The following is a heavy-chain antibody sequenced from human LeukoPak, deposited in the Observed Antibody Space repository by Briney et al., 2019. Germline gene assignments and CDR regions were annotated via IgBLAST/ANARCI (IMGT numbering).Heavy chain of an antibody. J-gene: IGHJ5*02. V-gene: IGHV4-34*01. CDR1: GGSFSGYY. Sequence: SETLSLTCAVYGGSFSGYYWSWIRQPPGKGLEWIGEINQSGSTKYNPSFESRVTISVDTSKNQLSLKLSSVTAADTVVYYCARGPGSGSYFAWFDPWGQGDLVTVSS. CDR3: ARGPGSGSYFAWFDP. D-gene: IGHD3-10*01. CDR2: INQSGST.